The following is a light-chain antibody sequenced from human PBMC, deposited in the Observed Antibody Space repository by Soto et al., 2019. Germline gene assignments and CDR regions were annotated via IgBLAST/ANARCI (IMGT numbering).Light chain of an antibody. Sequence: DIVMTQSPATLSVSPGERATLSCRASQSVGSNLAWYQQKPGQPPRLLIYGASTRADGIPARFSGSGYGRQFTLTISSLQSEDFAIYHCQQHNNWPPWTFGQGTKVEI. CDR1: QSVGSN. V-gene: IGKV3-15*01. CDR2: GAS. CDR3: QQHNNWPPWT. J-gene: IGKJ1*01.